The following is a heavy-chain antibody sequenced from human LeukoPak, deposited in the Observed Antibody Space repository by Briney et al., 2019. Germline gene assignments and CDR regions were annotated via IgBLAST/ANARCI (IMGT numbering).Heavy chain of an antibody. V-gene: IGHV3-33*01. J-gene: IGHJ2*01. D-gene: IGHD2-15*01. Sequence: PGGSLRLSCAASGFTFSNYDIHWVRQAPGKGLEWLAVIWYDGSNKYYADSVKGRFTISRDNSKNTLCLQMSSLRAEDTAVYYCARDRAAPTWYFDLWGRGTLVTVSS. CDR2: IWYDGSNK. CDR1: GFTFSNYD. CDR3: ARDRAAPTWYFDL.